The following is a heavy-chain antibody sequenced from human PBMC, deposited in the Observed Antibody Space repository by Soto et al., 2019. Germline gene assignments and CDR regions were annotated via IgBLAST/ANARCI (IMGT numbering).Heavy chain of an antibody. CDR1: GFTFSSYG. CDR3: ARDPDVGYDFWSGPTYYFDY. D-gene: IGHD3-3*01. CDR2: IWYDGSNK. V-gene: IGHV3-33*01. Sequence: GGSLRLSCAASGFTFSSYGMHWVRQAPGKGLEWVAVIWYDGSNKYYADSVKGRFTISRDNSKNTLYLQMNSLRAEDTAVYYCARDPDVGYDFWSGPTYYFDYWGQGTLVTVSS. J-gene: IGHJ4*02.